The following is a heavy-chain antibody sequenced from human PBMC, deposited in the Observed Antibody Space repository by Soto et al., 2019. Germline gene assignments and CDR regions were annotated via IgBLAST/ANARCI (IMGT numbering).Heavy chain of an antibody. CDR2: ISSSSSTI. CDR3: ARESAALNWFDP. J-gene: IGHJ5*02. D-gene: IGHD2-2*01. V-gene: IGHV3-48*02. Sequence: GGSLRLSCAAAGFTFSSYSMNWVRQAPGKGLEWVSYISSSSSTIYYADSVKGRFTISRDNAKNSLYLQMNSLRDEDTAVYYCARESAALNWFDPWGQGTLVTVSS. CDR1: GFTFSSYS.